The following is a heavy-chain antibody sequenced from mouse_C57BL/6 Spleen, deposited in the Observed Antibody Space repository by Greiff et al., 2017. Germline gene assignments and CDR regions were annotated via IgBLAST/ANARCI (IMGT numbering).Heavy chain of an antibody. J-gene: IGHJ1*03. Sequence: QVQLQQSGPELVKPGASVKISCKASGYAFSSSWMNWVKQRPGKGLEWIGRIYPGDGDTNYNGKFKGKATLTADKSSSTAYMQLSSLTSEDSAVYVCARSGVLRGYFDVWGTGTTVTVSS. CDR1: GYAFSSSW. D-gene: IGHD1-1*01. CDR3: ARSGVLRGYFDV. CDR2: IYPGDGDT. V-gene: IGHV1-82*01.